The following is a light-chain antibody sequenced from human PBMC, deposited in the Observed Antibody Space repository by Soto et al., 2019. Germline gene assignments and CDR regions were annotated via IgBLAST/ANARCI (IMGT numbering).Light chain of an antibody. V-gene: IGKV1-39*01. CDR1: QSVGRY. J-gene: IGKJ4*01. Sequence: DIQMTQFPTSLSASVGDRVILTCRASQSVGRYLNWYQQKPGKAPKLLVFAVSSLYSGVPSRFSGSGSGTDFTLTISSLQPEDFATYYCQQTDSSPLTFGGGTRVEIK. CDR2: AVS. CDR3: QQTDSSPLT.